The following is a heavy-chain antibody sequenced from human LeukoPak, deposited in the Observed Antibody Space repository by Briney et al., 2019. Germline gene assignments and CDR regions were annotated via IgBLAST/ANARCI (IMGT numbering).Heavy chain of an antibody. CDR2: IYTSGST. V-gene: IGHV4-61*02. D-gene: IGHD4-23*01. CDR3: ARESFGATVVTPYRLAFPVFSPGSYYYYYYMDV. Sequence: SETLSLTCTVSGGSISSGSYYWSWIRQPAGKGLEWIGRIYTSGSTNYNPSLKSRVTISVDASKNQFSLKLSSVTAADTAVYYCARESFGATVVTPYRLAFPVFSPGSYYYYYYMDVWGKGTTVTISS. J-gene: IGHJ6*03. CDR1: GGSISSGSYY.